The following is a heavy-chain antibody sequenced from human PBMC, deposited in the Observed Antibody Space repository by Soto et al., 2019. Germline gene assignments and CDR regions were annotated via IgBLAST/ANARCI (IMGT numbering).Heavy chain of an antibody. CDR2: IIPIFGTA. J-gene: IGHJ6*02. V-gene: IGHV1-69*12. D-gene: IGHD1-26*01. Sequence: QVQLVQSGAEVTKPGSSVNVSCKASGGTFSSYAISWVRQAPGQGLEWMGGIIPIFGTANYAQKFQGRVTITADESTSTAYMELSSLRSEDTAVYYCAREPVEMGNYYYGMDVWGQGTTVTVSS. CDR1: GGTFSSYA. CDR3: AREPVEMGNYYYGMDV.